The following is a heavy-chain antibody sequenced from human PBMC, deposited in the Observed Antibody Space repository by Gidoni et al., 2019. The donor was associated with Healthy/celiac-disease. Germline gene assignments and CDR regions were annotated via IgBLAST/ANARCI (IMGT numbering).Heavy chain of an antibody. CDR2: IYYSGST. J-gene: IGHJ5*02. CDR3: ARRRDIVVVPAAMPVGGFDP. CDR1: GGSISSGGYY. D-gene: IGHD2-2*01. Sequence: QVQLQESGPGLVKPSQTLSLTCTVSGGSISSGGYYWSWIRQHPGKGLEWIGYIYYSGSTYYNPSLKSRVTISVDTSKNQFSLKLSSVTAADTAVYYCARRRDIVVVPAAMPVGGFDPWGQGTLVTVSS. V-gene: IGHV4-31*03.